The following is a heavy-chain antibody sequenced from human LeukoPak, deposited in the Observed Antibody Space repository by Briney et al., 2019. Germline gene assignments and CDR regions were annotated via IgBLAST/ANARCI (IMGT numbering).Heavy chain of an antibody. CDR3: ARTYVWGSYRYYFDY. CDR2: IDPSDSYT. J-gene: IGHJ4*02. CDR1: GYSFTSYW. Sequence: GESLKISCKGSGYSFTSYWISWVRQMPGKGLEWMGRIDPSDSYTNYSPSFQGHVTISADKSISTAYLQWSSLKASDTAMYYCARTYVWGSYRYYFDYWGQGTLVTVSS. V-gene: IGHV5-10-1*01. D-gene: IGHD3-16*02.